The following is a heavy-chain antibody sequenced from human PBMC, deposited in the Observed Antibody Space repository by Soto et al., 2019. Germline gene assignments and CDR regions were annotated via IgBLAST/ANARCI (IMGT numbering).Heavy chain of an antibody. Sequence: GGSLRLSCAASGITFSNYEMIWVRQAPGKGLEWVSYISGSSATIYYADSVKGRFTISRDNAKNSLFLQMNSLRADDTAVYYCASQLSDYWGQGTLVTVPS. CDR1: GITFSNYE. V-gene: IGHV3-48*03. CDR2: ISGSSATI. CDR3: ASQLSDY. J-gene: IGHJ4*02. D-gene: IGHD1-1*01.